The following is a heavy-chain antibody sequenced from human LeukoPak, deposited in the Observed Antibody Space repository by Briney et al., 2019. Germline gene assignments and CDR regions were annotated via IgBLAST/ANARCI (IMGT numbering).Heavy chain of an antibody. J-gene: IGHJ4*02. D-gene: IGHD3-16*01. CDR3: AKRWEGFRLGEFDY. V-gene: IGHV3-23*01. CDR1: GFTFSSYA. Sequence: GGSLRLSCAASGFTFSSYALNWVRQFPGKGLEWVSSIGGNSNYTYAADPVRGRFTTTSDNTKNTLHLQMNSLRAEDTAVYYCAKRWEGFRLGEFDYWGQGALVTVSS. CDR2: IGGNSNYT.